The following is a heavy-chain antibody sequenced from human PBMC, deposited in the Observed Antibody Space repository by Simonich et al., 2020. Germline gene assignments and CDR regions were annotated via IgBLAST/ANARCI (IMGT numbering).Heavy chain of an antibody. CDR3: ARDPVVPAAIRNAFDI. CDR2: INPNSCGT. V-gene: IGHV1-2*02. Sequence: QVQLVQSGAEVKTPGASVKVSCNASGYTFTGYYMHWVRQAPGKGLEWRGMINPNSCGTNYAQNFQGRVTMNRDTSISTAYMELSRLRSDDTAVYYCARDPVVPAAIRNAFDIWGQGTMVTVSS. D-gene: IGHD2-2*01. CDR1: GYTFTGYY. J-gene: IGHJ3*02.